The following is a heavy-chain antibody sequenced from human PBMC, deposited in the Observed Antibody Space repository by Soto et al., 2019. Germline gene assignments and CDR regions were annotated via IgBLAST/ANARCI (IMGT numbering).Heavy chain of an antibody. D-gene: IGHD3-16*01. CDR2: ISYNGRNK. V-gene: IGHV3-30*04. CDR1: GFTFSFYA. CDR3: ARQAKIGDRSQFYFDS. J-gene: IGHJ4*02. Sequence: GGSLRLSCAASGFTFSFYAMHWVRPAPGKGLEWVAVISYNGRNKHYVDSVKGRFTISRDNSQDTLYLQMDSLRPDDTAVYYCARQAKIGDRSQFYFDSWGQGTLVTVSS.